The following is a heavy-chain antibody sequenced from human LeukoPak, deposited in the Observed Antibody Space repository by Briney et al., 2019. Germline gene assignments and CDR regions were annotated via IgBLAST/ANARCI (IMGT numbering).Heavy chain of an antibody. CDR1: GFTFDDYA. V-gene: IGHV3-9*01. CDR2: ISWNSDSV. CDR3: AKEISYDIVTGRFDY. Sequence: GGSLRLSCTASGFTFDDYAMHWVRQAPGQGLEWVSGISWNSDSVGYADSVQGRFTISRDNAKISLYLQMNSVRAEDTALYYCAKEISYDIVTGRFDYWGRGTLVTVSS. D-gene: IGHD3-9*01. J-gene: IGHJ4*02.